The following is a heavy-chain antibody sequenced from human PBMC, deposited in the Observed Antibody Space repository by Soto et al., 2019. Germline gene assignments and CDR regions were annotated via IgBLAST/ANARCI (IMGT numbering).Heavy chain of an antibody. D-gene: IGHD4-17*01. CDR2: VNAGNGYT. V-gene: IGHV1-3*01. Sequence: ASVKGACKASGYTLTGDALHWGRQAPGQRLEWMGWVNAGNGYTKYSQNFQGRVTITRDTSATTSYMELSGLRSEDTAVYYCARPLYADYFDYWGQGTLVTVYS. J-gene: IGHJ4*02. CDR3: ARPLYADYFDY. CDR1: GYTLTGDA.